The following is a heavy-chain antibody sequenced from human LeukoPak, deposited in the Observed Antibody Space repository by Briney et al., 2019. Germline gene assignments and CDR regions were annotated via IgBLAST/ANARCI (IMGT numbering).Heavy chain of an antibody. D-gene: IGHD5-12*01. J-gene: IGHJ3*02. CDR3: ARYAFRHNSGYDHDAFDI. V-gene: IGHV1-69*04. CDR2: IIPILGIA. Sequence: SVKVSCKASGGTFSSYAISWVRQAPGQGLEWMGRIIPILGIANYAQKFQGRVTITADKSTSTAYMELSSLRSEDTAVYYCARYAFRHNSGYDHDAFDIWGQGTMVTVSS. CDR1: GGTFSSYA.